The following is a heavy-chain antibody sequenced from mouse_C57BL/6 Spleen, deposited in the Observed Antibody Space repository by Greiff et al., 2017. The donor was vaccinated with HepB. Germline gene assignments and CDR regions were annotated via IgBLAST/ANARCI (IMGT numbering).Heavy chain of an antibody. J-gene: IGHJ4*01. CDR1: GYTFTDYY. V-gene: IGHV1-26*01. CDR3: ARGETAQATGYAMDY. D-gene: IGHD3-2*02. Sequence: VQLQQSGPELVKPGASVKISCKASGYTFTDYYMNWVKQSHGKSLEWIGDINPNNGGTSYNQKFKGKATLTVDKSSSTAYMELRSLTSEDSAVYYCARGETAQATGYAMDYWGQGTSVTVSS. CDR2: INPNNGGT.